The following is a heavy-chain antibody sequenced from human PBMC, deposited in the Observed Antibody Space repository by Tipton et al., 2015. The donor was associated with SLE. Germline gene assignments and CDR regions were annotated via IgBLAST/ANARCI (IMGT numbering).Heavy chain of an antibody. CDR2: ISGIGGTT. D-gene: IGHD2-2*02. Sequence: SLRLSCEGSGFTFSSYAMSWVRQAPGKGLEWVSGISGIGGTTYDADSVKGRFTISRDNSKSTLYLQMNSLRAEDTAIYYCAKEEGFYTNSPIDYWGQGTLVTVSS. CDR3: AKEEGFYTNSPIDY. CDR1: GFTFSSYA. V-gene: IGHV3-23*01. J-gene: IGHJ4*02.